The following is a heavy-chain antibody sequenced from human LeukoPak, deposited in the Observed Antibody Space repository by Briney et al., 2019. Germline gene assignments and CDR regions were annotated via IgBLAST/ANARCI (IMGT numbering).Heavy chain of an antibody. CDR1: GYSFILHG. Sequence: GASVKVSCKASGYSFILHGISWVRQAPGEGLEWMGWISPYNGDTNYAQKFQGRLTLTTDTSTSTASMELRSLTSDDTAVYYCVRDENYGIYINFDFWGQGTLVTVSS. J-gene: IGHJ4*02. CDR3: VRDENYGIYINFDF. D-gene: IGHD4-17*01. CDR2: ISPYNGDT. V-gene: IGHV1-18*01.